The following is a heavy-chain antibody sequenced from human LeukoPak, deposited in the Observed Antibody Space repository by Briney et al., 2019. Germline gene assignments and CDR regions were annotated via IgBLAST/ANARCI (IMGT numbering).Heavy chain of an antibody. J-gene: IGHJ5*02. CDR1: GFTLSNSW. D-gene: IGHD2/OR15-2a*01. CDR3: ARAARADCTSPTCHSWLAP. CDR2: INSDGSTT. Sequence: GVLRLSCAASGFTLSNSWIHWVRQAPGKGLVWVSRINSDGSTTTYADSVKGRFTISRDNAKNTLYLQMNSLRAEDTAVYYCARAARADCTSPTCHSWLAPWGQGTQVTVS. V-gene: IGHV3-74*01.